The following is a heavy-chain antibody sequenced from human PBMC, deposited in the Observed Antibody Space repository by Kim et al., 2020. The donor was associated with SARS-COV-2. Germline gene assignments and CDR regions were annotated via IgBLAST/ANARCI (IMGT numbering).Heavy chain of an antibody. CDR3: ARGDVDLGDNPRSYYFDY. V-gene: IGHV4-59*01. J-gene: IGHJ4*02. Sequence: SETLSLTCTVSGGSISSYYWSWIRQPPGKGLEWIGYIYYSGSTNYNPSLKSRVTISVDTSKNQFSLKLSSVTAADTAVYYCARGDVDLGDNPRSYYFDYWGQGTLVTVSS. CDR1: GGSISSYY. CDR2: IYYSGST. D-gene: IGHD5-12*01.